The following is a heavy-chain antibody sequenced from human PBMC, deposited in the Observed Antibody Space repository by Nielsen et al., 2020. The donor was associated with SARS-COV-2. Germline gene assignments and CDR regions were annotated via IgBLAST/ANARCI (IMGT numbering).Heavy chain of an antibody. CDR2: ISHSGNYM. D-gene: IGHD5-18*01. J-gene: IGHJ4*02. CDR3: AKSDGGYSYGYPDY. Sequence: GGSLRLSCAASGFTFSDYYMSWIRQAPGKGLEWVSYISHSGNYMIYADSVKGRFTISRDNSKSTLYLQMNSLSAEDTAIYYCAKSDGGYSYGYPDYWGQGTLVTVSS. V-gene: IGHV3-11*03. CDR1: GFTFSDYY.